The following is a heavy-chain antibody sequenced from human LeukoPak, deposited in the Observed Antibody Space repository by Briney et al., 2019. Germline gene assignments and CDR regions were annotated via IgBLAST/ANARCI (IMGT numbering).Heavy chain of an antibody. D-gene: IGHD3-22*01. CDR1: GFSFSSYA. CDR3: ASLDSSGYYDY. V-gene: IGHV3-64*01. J-gene: IGHJ4*02. Sequence: PRGSLRLSCAASGFSFSSYAMHWVRQAPGKGLEYVSAISSNGGSTYYANSVKGRFTISRDNSKNTLYLQMGSLRAEDMAVYYCASLDSSGYYDYWGQGTLVSVSS. CDR2: ISSNGGST.